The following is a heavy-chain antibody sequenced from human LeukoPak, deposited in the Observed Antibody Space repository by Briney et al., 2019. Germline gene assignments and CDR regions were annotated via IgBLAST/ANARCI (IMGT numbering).Heavy chain of an antibody. CDR1: GGSFSGYY. D-gene: IGHD3-10*01. V-gene: IGHV4-34*01. J-gene: IGHJ5*02. CDR3: ARVLTAPSMVRGVINWFDP. CDR2: INHSGST. Sequence: SETLSLTCAVYGGSFSGYYWSWIRQPPGKGLEWIGEINHSGSTNYNPSLKSRVTISVDTSKNQFSLKLSSVTAADTAVYYCARVLTAPSMVRGVINWFDPWGQGTLVTVSS.